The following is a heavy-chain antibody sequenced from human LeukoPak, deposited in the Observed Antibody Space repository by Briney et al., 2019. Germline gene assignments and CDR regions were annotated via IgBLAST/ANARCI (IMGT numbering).Heavy chain of an antibody. Sequence: SETLSLTCTVSGGSIGSYYWSWIRQPPGKGLEWIGYIYYSGSTNYNPSLKSRVTISVDTSKNQFSLKLSSVTAADTAVYYCARGGWELHFDYWGQGTLVTVSS. CDR2: IYYSGST. J-gene: IGHJ4*02. D-gene: IGHD1-26*01. CDR3: ARGGWELHFDY. CDR1: GGSIGSYY. V-gene: IGHV4-59*01.